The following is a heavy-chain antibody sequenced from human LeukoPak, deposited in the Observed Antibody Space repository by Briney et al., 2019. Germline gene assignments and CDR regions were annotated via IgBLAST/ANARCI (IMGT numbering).Heavy chain of an antibody. Sequence: GGSLRLSCAASGSTFSSCWMSWVRQAPGKGLEWVANINRDGGEKYHVDSVKGRFTISRDNAKNSLYLQMNSLRTEDTAIYYCARAPEGSGVSYYFDYWGQGILVTVSS. D-gene: IGHD3-10*01. J-gene: IGHJ4*02. V-gene: IGHV3-7*01. CDR3: ARAPEGSGVSYYFDY. CDR1: GSTFSSCW. CDR2: INRDGGEK.